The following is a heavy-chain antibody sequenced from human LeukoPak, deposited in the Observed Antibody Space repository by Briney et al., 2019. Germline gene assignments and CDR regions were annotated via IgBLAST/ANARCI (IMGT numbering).Heavy chain of an antibody. Sequence: SETLSLTCAVYGGSFSGYYWSWIRQPPGEGLDWIGYISSGGSANYNPSLKSRATISIDTSKNQFSLKVTSVTAADTAVYYCARGSGWYFYWGQGTLVTVSS. CDR2: ISSGGSA. V-gene: IGHV4-34*11. CDR1: GGSFSGYY. D-gene: IGHD6-19*01. J-gene: IGHJ4*02. CDR3: ARGSGWYFY.